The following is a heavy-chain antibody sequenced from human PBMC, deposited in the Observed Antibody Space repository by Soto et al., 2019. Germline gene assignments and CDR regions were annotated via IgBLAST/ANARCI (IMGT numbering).Heavy chain of an antibody. J-gene: IGHJ4*02. CDR1: GFSLSNARMS. CDR3: ARIRGWGWLGPNDY. V-gene: IGHV2-26*01. Sequence: SGPTLVNPTETLTLTCTVSGFSLSNARMSVSWIRQPPGKALEWLAHIFSSDAKSYSASLKNRLTISKDTSKSQVVLTMTKMDPVDTATYYCARIRGWGWLGPNDYWGQGTLVTVSS. D-gene: IGHD3-10*01. CDR2: IFSSDAK.